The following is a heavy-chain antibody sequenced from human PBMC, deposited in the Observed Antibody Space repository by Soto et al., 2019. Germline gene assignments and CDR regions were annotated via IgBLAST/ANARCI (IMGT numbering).Heavy chain of an antibody. J-gene: IGHJ3*02. CDR2: MNPNSGNT. CDR3: ARLQQYYGGKPGDAFDI. D-gene: IGHD4-17*01. CDR1: GYTFTSYD. V-gene: IGHV1-8*01. Sequence: ASVKVSCKASGYTFTSYDINCVRQATGQGLEWMGWMNPNSGNTGYAQKFQGRVTMTRNTSISTAYMELSSLRSEDTAVYYCARLQQYYGGKPGDAFDIWGQGTMVTVSS.